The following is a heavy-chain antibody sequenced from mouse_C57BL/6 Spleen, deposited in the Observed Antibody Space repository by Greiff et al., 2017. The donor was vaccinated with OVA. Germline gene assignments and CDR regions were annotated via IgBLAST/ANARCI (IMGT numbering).Heavy chain of an antibody. Sequence: EVQGVESGPELVKPGASVKISCKASGYSFTDYNMNWVKQSNGKSLEWIGVINPNYGTTSYNQKFKGKATLTVDPSSSTAYMQLNSLTSEDAAVYYCARWGYYGSSPYAMDYWGQGTSVTVSS. CDR1: GYSFTDYN. CDR3: ARWGYYGSSPYAMDY. J-gene: IGHJ4*01. V-gene: IGHV1-39*01. D-gene: IGHD1-1*01. CDR2: INPNYGTT.